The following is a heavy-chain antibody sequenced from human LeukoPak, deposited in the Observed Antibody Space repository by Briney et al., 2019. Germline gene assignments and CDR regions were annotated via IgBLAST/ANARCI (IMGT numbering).Heavy chain of an antibody. CDR1: GGSISSYY. V-gene: IGHV4-59*01. CDR2: IYYSGNT. CDR3: ARGVPDYYYYYMDV. D-gene: IGHD3-3*01. Sequence: KSSETLSLTCTVSGGSISSYYWSWIRQPPGKGLEWIGYIYYSGNTNYNPSLKSRVTISVDTSKNHFSLKLSSVTAADTAVYYCARGVPDYYYYYMDVWGKGTTVTVSS. J-gene: IGHJ6*03.